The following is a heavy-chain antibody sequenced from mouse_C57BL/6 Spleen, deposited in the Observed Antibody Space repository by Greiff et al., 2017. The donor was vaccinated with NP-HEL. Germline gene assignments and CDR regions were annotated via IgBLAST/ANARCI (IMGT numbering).Heavy chain of an antibody. CDR1: GYTFTSYW. D-gene: IGHD2-4*01. CDR3: AREEDYLSYWYFDV. CDR2: IDPSDSET. J-gene: IGHJ1*03. Sequence: QVQLQQPGAELVRPGSSVKLSCKASGYTFTSYWMHWVKQRPIQGLEWIGNIDPSDSETHYNQKFKDKATLTVDKSSSTAYMQLSSLTSEDSAVYYCAREEDYLSYWYFDVWGTGTTVTVSS. V-gene: IGHV1-52*01.